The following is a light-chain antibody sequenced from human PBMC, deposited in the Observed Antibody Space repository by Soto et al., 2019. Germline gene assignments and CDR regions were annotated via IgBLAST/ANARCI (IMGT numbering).Light chain of an antibody. CDR1: QSVSSSY. Sequence: EIVLTQSPGTLSLSPGERATLSCRASQSVSSSYLAWYQQKPGQAPRLLIYGASSRATGIPDRFSGSGSGTACTLTISRLDPEDFAVYYCQQYGSSSTFGQGTKLAIK. CDR3: QQYGSSST. CDR2: GAS. J-gene: IGKJ2*01. V-gene: IGKV3-20*01.